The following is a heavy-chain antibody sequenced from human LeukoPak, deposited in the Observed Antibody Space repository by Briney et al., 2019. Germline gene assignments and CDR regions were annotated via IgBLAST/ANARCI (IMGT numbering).Heavy chain of an antibody. CDR2: INPSGGST. CDR3: ARGVTILTGYSEEDAFDI. D-gene: IGHD3-9*01. Sequence: ASVKVSCKASGYTFTGYYMHWVRQAPGQGLEWMGIINPSGGSTSYAQKFQGRVTMTRDTSTSTVYMELSSLRSEDTAVYYCARGVTILTGYSEEDAFDIWGQGTMVTVSS. V-gene: IGHV1-46*01. CDR1: GYTFTGYY. J-gene: IGHJ3*02.